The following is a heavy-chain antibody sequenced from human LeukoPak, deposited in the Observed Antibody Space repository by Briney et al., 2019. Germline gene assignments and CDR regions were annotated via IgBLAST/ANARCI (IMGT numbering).Heavy chain of an antibody. J-gene: IGHJ6*02. CDR2: IYSGGST. CDR3: ARSGYGYGFADAYYYYGMDV. V-gene: IGHV3-53*01. Sequence: GGSLRLSCAASGFTVSSNYMSWVRQAPGKGLEWVSVIYSGGSTYYADSVKGRFTISRDNSKNTLYLQMNSLRAEDTAVYYCARSGYGYGFADAYYYYGMDVWGQGTTVTVSS. D-gene: IGHD5-18*01. CDR1: GFTVSSNY.